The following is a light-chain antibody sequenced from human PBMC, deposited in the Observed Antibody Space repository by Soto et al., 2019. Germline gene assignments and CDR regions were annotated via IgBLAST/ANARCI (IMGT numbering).Light chain of an antibody. CDR2: DAS. Sequence: DIQMTQSPPSLSVSVGDRVTITCRASQSISRWLAWYQQKPGKTPQVLIYDASRLESGVPSRFSGSGSGTEFTLSISSLQPDDFATYYCHQYNSYWTFGQGTKVDIK. CDR3: HQYNSYWT. J-gene: IGKJ1*01. CDR1: QSISRW. V-gene: IGKV1-5*01.